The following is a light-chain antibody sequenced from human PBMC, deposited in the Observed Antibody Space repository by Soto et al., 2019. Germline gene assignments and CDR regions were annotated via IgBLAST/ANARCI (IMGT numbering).Light chain of an antibody. J-gene: IGKJ1*01. CDR1: QNIDSG. CDR2: KAS. Sequence: DIQMTQSPSTLSASVGDRVTITCRASQNIDSGLAWYQQKPGKAPKLLIYKASTLERGVPLWFSGSGSGTEFTLTITSLQPDDFAAYYCQQYHFFWTFGQGTRVEIK. V-gene: IGKV1-5*03. CDR3: QQYHFFWT.